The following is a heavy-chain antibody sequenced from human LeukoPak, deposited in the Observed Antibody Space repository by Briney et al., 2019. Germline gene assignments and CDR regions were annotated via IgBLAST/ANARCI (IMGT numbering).Heavy chain of an antibody. Sequence: GGSLRLSCAASGFTFSSYRMTWVRQAPGKGLEWVSSISSSSTYIYYADSVKGRFTISRDNAKNPLYLQMNSLRAEDTAVYYCARDEYSYGYYYYYMDVWGKGTTVTVSS. D-gene: IGHD5-18*01. CDR3: ARDEYSYGYYYYYMDV. CDR2: ISSSSTYI. J-gene: IGHJ6*03. CDR1: GFTFSSYR. V-gene: IGHV3-21*01.